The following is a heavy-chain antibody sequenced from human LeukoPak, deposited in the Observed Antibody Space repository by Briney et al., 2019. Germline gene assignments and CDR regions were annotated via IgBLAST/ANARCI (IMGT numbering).Heavy chain of an antibody. CDR1: GYSISSGYY. D-gene: IGHD6-19*01. CDR3: AREASGWYGGGGWFDP. J-gene: IGHJ5*02. Sequence: PSETLSLTCTVSGYSISSGYYWGWIRQPPGKGLEWIGSIYHSGSTNYNPSLKSRVTISVDTSKNQFSLKLSSVTAADTAVYYCAREASGWYGGGGWFDPWGQGTLVTVSS. V-gene: IGHV4-38-2*02. CDR2: IYHSGST.